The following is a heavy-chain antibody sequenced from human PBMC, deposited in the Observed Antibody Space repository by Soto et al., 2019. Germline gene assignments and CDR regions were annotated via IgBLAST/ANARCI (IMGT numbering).Heavy chain of an antibody. CDR1: GFTFSYYY. Sequence: GGSLRLSCAASGFTFSYYYMSWIRQAPGKGLEWVSYISSSSSYTNYADSVKGRFTISRDNAKNSLYLQMNSLRAEDTAVYYCAVDTAMAYYYGMDVWGQGTTVTVSS. V-gene: IGHV3-11*06. D-gene: IGHD5-18*01. J-gene: IGHJ6*02. CDR2: ISSSSSYT. CDR3: AVDTAMAYYYGMDV.